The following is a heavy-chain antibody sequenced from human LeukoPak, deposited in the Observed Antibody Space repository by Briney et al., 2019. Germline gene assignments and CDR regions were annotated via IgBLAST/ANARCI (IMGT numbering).Heavy chain of an antibody. Sequence: HAGGSLRLSCAASGFTFSSYSMNWVRQAPGKGLEWVSYISSSSSTMYYGDSVKGRFTVSRDNAKNSLYVQMNSLRVEDTAVYHCARGAGSSWYFYFDYWGQGTLVTVSS. D-gene: IGHD6-13*01. CDR3: ARGAGSSWYFYFDY. CDR2: ISSSSSTM. V-gene: IGHV3-48*01. CDR1: GFTFSSYS. J-gene: IGHJ4*02.